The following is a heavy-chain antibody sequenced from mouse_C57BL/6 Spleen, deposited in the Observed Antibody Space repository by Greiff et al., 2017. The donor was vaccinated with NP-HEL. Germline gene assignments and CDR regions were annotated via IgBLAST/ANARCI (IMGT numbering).Heavy chain of an antibody. J-gene: IGHJ1*03. D-gene: IGHD1-1*01. CDR1: GYTFTSYW. V-gene: IGHV1-55*01. CDR2: IYPGSGST. CDR3: ERLGTTVVDWYFDV. Sequence: QVQLQQPGAELVKPGASVKMSCKASGYTFTSYWITWVKQRPGQGLEWIGDIYPGSGSTNYNEKFKSKATPTVDTSSSTAYMQLSSLTSEDAAVYYCERLGTTVVDWYFDVWGTGTTVTVSS.